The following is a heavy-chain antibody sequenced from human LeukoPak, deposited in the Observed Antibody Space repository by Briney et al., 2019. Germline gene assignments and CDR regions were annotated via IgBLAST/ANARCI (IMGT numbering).Heavy chain of an antibody. D-gene: IGHD3-3*01. V-gene: IGHV1-69*13. Sequence: SVKVSCKASGGTFSSYAISWVRQAPGQGLEWMGGIVPIFGTANYAQKFQGRVTITADESTSTAYMELCSLRSEDTAVYYCARGVAEPTIFGRDWIEERNFDYWGQGTLVTVSS. CDR1: GGTFSSYA. CDR3: ARGVAEPTIFGRDWIEERNFDY. CDR2: IVPIFGTA. J-gene: IGHJ4*02.